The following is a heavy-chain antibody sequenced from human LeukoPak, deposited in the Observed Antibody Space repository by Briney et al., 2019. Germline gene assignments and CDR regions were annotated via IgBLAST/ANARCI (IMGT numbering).Heavy chain of an antibody. CDR1: GGTFSSYA. CDR2: IIPIFGTA. J-gene: IGHJ5*02. Sequence: ASVTVSCKASGGTFSSYAISWARQAPGQGLEWMGGIIPIFGTANYAQKFQGRVTITADKSTSTAYMELSSLRSEDTAVYYCASGYSSSWTHNWFDPWGQGTLVTVSS. D-gene: IGHD6-13*01. CDR3: ASGYSSSWTHNWFDP. V-gene: IGHV1-69*06.